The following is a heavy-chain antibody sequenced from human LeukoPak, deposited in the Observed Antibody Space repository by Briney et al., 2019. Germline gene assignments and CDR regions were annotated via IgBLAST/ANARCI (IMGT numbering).Heavy chain of an antibody. CDR3: ASRRSSCYRGGYFDY. CDR2: IYYSGST. J-gene: IGHJ4*02. V-gene: IGHV4-39*01. Sequence: PSETLSLTCTVSGGSISSSSYYWGWIRQPPGKGLEWVGSIYYSGSTYYNPSLKSRVTISVDTSKNQFSLKLSSVTAADTAVYYCASRRSSCYRGGYFDYWGQGTLVTVSS. D-gene: IGHD6-13*01. CDR1: GGSISSSSYY.